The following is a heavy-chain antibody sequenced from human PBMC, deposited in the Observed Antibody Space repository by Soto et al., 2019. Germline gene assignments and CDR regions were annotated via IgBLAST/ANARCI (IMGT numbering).Heavy chain of an antibody. J-gene: IGHJ4*02. CDR3: AKERDIVVVVAPLDY. Sequence: ESGGGVVQPGRSLRLSCAASGFTFSSYGMHWVRQAPGKGLEWVAVISYDGSNKYYADSVKGRFTISRDNSKNTLYLQMNSLRAEDTAVYYCAKERDIVVVVAPLDYWGPGTLVTVSS. D-gene: IGHD2-15*01. V-gene: IGHV3-30*18. CDR1: GFTFSSYG. CDR2: ISYDGSNK.